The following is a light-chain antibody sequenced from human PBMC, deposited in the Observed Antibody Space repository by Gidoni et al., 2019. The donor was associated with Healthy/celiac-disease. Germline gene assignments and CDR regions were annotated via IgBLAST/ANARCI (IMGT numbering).Light chain of an antibody. CDR3: QQSYSTPYS. CDR1: QSISSY. Sequence: DIQMTQSPSSLSASVGDRVTITCRASQSISSYLNWYQQKPGKAPKLLIYAASSLQSGVPSRFSGSVSGTDFTLTSSSLQPEDFATYYCQQSYSTPYSFGQGTKLEIK. CDR2: AAS. J-gene: IGKJ2*03. V-gene: IGKV1-39*01.